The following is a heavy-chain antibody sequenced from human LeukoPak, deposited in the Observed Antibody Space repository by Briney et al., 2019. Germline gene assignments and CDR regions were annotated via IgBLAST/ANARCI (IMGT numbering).Heavy chain of an antibody. CDR2: ISSSGSTI. CDR3: ARSRYSSGWGGPYYFDY. Sequence: PGGSLRLSCAASGFTFSSYEMNWVRQAPGKGLEGVSYISSSGSTIYYADSVKGRFTISRDNAKNSLYLQMNSLRAEDTAVYYCARSRYSSGWGGPYYFDYWGQGTLVTVSS. D-gene: IGHD6-19*01. V-gene: IGHV3-48*03. CDR1: GFTFSSYE. J-gene: IGHJ4*02.